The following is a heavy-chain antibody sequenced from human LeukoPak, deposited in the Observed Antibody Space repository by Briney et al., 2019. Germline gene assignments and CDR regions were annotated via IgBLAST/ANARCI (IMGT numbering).Heavy chain of an antibody. CDR3: ASHGTGEYYYYGMDV. CDR1: GGTFSSYA. CDR2: IIPIFGTA. D-gene: IGHD3/OR15-3a*01. J-gene: IGHJ6*02. V-gene: IGHV1-69*13. Sequence: ASVKVSCKASGGTFSSYAISWVRQAPGQRLEWMGGIIPIFGTANYAQKFQGRVTITADESTSTAYMELSSLRSEDTAVYYCASHGTGEYYYYGMDVWGQGTTVTVSS.